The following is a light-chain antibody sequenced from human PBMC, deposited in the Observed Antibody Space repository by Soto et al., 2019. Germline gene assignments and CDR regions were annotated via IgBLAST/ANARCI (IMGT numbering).Light chain of an antibody. CDR3: QQYCSSPYT. CDR1: QSVSSSY. CDR2: GAS. Sequence: EIVLTQSPGTLSLSPGERATLSCRASQSVSSSYLAWYQQKPGQAPRLLIYGASSMATGIPDRFSGRGAGTDFTLTIRRLEAEDFADYYCQQYCSSPYTFGQGTQLEIK. V-gene: IGKV3-20*01. J-gene: IGKJ2*01.